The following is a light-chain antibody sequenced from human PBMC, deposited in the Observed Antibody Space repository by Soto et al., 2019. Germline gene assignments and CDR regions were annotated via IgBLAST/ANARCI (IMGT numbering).Light chain of an antibody. CDR3: ALFMGNGISV. Sequence: QSVLTQPPSASGTPGQRVTISCSGSSSNIGSNYVYWYQQLPGTAPKLLIYSTSTRSSGVPDRFSGSILGNKAALTITGAQADDESDYYCALFMGNGISVFGTGTKVTVL. J-gene: IGLJ1*01. V-gene: IGLV1-47*01. CDR1: SSNIGSNY. CDR2: STS.